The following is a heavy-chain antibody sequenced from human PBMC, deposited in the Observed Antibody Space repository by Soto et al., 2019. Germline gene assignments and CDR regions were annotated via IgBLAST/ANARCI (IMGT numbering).Heavy chain of an antibody. Sequence: QVQLVQSGAEVKKPGASVKVSYVASGYTFTDHYIHWVRQAPGQGLEWMGWINPHSGDTIYAQKFQGRAPLTRDTSISTAYMELSRLRSDDTAVYYCARGRTVNFYGMDVWGQGTTVTVSS. CDR3: ARGRTVNFYGMDV. CDR2: INPHSGDT. J-gene: IGHJ6*02. D-gene: IGHD4-17*01. CDR1: GYTFTDHY. V-gene: IGHV1-2*02.